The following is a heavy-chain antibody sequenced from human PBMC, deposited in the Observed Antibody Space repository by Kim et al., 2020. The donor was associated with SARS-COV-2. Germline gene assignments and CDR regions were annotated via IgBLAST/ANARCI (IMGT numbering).Heavy chain of an antibody. CDR2: ISWNSGSI. D-gene: IGHD6-19*01. Sequence: GGSLRLSCAASGFTFGDYAMHWVRQAPGKGLEWVSGISWNSGSIGYADSVKGRFTISRDNAKNSLYLQMNSLRAEDTALYYCAKDIFIGSGWYSGAFDIWGQGTMVTVSS. CDR1: GFTFGDYA. CDR3: AKDIFIGSGWYSGAFDI. J-gene: IGHJ3*02. V-gene: IGHV3-9*01.